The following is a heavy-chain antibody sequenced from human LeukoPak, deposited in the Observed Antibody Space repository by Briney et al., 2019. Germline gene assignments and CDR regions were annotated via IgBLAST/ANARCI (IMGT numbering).Heavy chain of an antibody. J-gene: IGHJ6*03. D-gene: IGHD5-18*01. CDR1: GGSISSYY. V-gene: IGHV4-59*01. CDR2: ISYSGST. CDR3: ARAPERWYSYGSYTYYYMDV. Sequence: QSSETLSLTCTVSGGSISSYYWNWIRQPPGKGLEWIGSISYSGSTNYNPSLESRVTISVDTSKNQISLKVSSVTAADTTVYYCARAPERWYSYGSYTYYYMDVWGKGTTVTVSS.